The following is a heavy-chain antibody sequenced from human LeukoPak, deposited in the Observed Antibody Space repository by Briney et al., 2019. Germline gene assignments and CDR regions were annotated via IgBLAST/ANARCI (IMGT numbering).Heavy chain of an antibody. CDR1: GYTFSNYW. CDR3: ARPDDNADYILSY. V-gene: IGHV5-51*01. Sequence: RGESLKISCKGSGYTFSNYWIGWVRQMPGKGLEYLGIIYPGDSDTKYSPAFEGHITISVDKSITTAYLQWSSLKASDTAMYYCARPDDNADYILSYWGQGTLVTVSS. CDR2: IYPGDSDT. D-gene: IGHD4-17*01. J-gene: IGHJ1*01.